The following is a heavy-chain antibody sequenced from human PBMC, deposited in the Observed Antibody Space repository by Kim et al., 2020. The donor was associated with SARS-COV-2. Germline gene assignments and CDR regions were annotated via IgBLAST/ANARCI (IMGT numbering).Heavy chain of an antibody. Sequence: GGSLRLSCAASGFTFGDYAMHWVRQAPGKGLEWVSGISWNSGSIGYADSVKGRFTISRDHAKNSLYLQMNSLRAEDTALYYCAKDRREWLSYYYYYYMDVWGKGTTVTVSS. J-gene: IGHJ6*03. CDR2: ISWNSGSI. CDR1: GFTFGDYA. V-gene: IGHV3-9*01. D-gene: IGHD3-3*01. CDR3: AKDRREWLSYYYYYYMDV.